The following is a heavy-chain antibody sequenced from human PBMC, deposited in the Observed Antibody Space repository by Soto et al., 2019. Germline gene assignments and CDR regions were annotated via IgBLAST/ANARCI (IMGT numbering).Heavy chain of an antibody. V-gene: IGHV1-69*13. CDR3: ARVLSIAARRLFDY. D-gene: IGHD6-6*01. CDR1: GGTFSSYT. Sequence: SVKVSCKASGGTFSSYTISWVLQAPGQGLEWMGGIIPIFGTANYAQKFQGRVTITADESTSTAYMELSSLRSEDTAVYYCARVLSIAARRLFDYWGQGTLVTVSS. J-gene: IGHJ4*02. CDR2: IIPIFGTA.